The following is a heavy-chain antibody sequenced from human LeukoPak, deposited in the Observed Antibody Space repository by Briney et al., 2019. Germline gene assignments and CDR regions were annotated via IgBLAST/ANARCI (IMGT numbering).Heavy chain of an antibody. Sequence: ASVKVSFKASGYTFTSYYMHWVRQAPGQGREWMGIINPSGGSTSYAQKFQGRVTMTRDTSTSTVYMELSSLRSEDTAVYYCARGKYYYGSGSYYTMDYWGQGTLVTVSS. CDR3: ARGKYYYGSGSYYTMDY. V-gene: IGHV1-46*01. CDR1: GYTFTSYY. CDR2: INPSGGST. D-gene: IGHD3-10*01. J-gene: IGHJ4*02.